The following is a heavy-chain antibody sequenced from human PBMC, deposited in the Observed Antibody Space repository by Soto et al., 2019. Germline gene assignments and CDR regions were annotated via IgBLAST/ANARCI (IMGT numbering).Heavy chain of an antibody. D-gene: IGHD3-22*01. CDR2: IYASGST. J-gene: IGHJ4*02. CDR3: ARVAPRGYDSSGLDY. V-gene: IGHV4-4*07. CDR1: GGSISSYY. Sequence: LSLTCTVSGGSISSYYWSWIRQPAGKGLEWIGRIYASGSTTYNPSLKSRLTMSVDRSKNQFSLKLNSVTAADTAVYYCARVAPRGYDSSGLDYWGQGTLVTVSS.